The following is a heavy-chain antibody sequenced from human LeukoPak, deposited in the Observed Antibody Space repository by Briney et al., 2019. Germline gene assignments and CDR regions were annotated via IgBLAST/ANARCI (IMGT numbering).Heavy chain of an antibody. Sequence: GGSLRLSCAASGFTVSVNYMSWVRQAPGKGLEWVSVLYSSGSTNYADSVKGRFTISRDNSENTLSLQMNSLRVEDTAVYYCAAKGNGYSGSYVFAHWGQGTLVTVSS. CDR1: GFTVSVNY. J-gene: IGHJ4*02. CDR2: LYSSGST. D-gene: IGHD1-26*01. V-gene: IGHV3-66*01. CDR3: AAKGNGYSGSYVFAH.